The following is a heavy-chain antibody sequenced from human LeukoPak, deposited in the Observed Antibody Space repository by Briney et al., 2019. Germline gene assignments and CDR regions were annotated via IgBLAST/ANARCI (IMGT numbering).Heavy chain of an antibody. D-gene: IGHD5-18*01. V-gene: IGHV3-43*02. J-gene: IGHJ6*03. CDR2: ISGDGGST. Sequence: GGSLRLSCAVSGFTFSNAAMSWVRQAPGKGLELVSLISGDGGSTYYADSVKGRFTISRDNSKNSLYLQMNSLRTEDTALYYLAKDTRIQLWLDYHHYMDVLGKGTTDTVSS. CDR3: AKDTRIQLWLDYHHYMDV. CDR1: GFTFSNAA.